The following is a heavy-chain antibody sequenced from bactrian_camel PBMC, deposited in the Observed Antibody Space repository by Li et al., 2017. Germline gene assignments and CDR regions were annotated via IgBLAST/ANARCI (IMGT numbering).Heavy chain of an antibody. CDR2: IHTATGKT. Sequence: CAASGAASRIECMGWFRQIPGKEREVVASIHTATGKTYYADSVRGRATVSQDNARTTLYLEINNLKPEDTAMYYCAARGPYCYTKLSVADFTYWGQGTQVTVS. CDR3: AARGPYCYTKLSVADFTY. V-gene: IGHV3S54*01. CDR1: GAASRIEC. J-gene: IGHJ6*01. D-gene: IGHD2*01.